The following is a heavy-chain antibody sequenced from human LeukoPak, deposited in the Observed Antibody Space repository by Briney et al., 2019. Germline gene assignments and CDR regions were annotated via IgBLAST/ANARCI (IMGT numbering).Heavy chain of an antibody. V-gene: IGHV4-59*01. Sequence: SETLSLTCTVSGVSISSYYWSWIRQPPGKGLEWIGYIYYSGSTNYNPSLKSRVTISVDTSKNQFSLKLSSVTAADTAVYYCARLIRYSRLEYYGMDVWGQGTTVTVSS. CDR1: GVSISSYY. D-gene: IGHD6-13*01. J-gene: IGHJ6*02. CDR2: IYYSGST. CDR3: ARLIRYSRLEYYGMDV.